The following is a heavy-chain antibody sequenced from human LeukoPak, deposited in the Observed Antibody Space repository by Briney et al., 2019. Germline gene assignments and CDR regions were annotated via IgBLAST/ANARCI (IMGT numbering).Heavy chain of an antibody. D-gene: IGHD3-10*01. Sequence: GGSLRLSCAASGFTFSSYWIHWVRLPPGKGLVWVSRINSDGSSTNYADSVKGRFTISRDNAKKTLYLQMNSLRAEDTAVYYCARVGVGYGSGQGAFDIWGQGTMVTVSS. J-gene: IGHJ3*02. CDR3: ARVGVGYGSGQGAFDI. V-gene: IGHV3-74*01. CDR2: INSDGSST. CDR1: GFTFSSYW.